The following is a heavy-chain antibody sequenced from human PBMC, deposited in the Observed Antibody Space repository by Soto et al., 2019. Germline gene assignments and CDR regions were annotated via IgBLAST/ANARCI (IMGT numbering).Heavy chain of an antibody. CDR3: ARLPGALVAVLYIYPLDGREAMSDVDV. D-gene: IGHD6-19*01. CDR1: GFTFNYYP. V-gene: IGHV3-30-3*01. CDR2: ISFDGSNK. Sequence: QMQLVESGGGVVQPGESLRLSCAASGFTFNYYPMHWVRQTPGKGLEWVAVISFDGSNKFYADSVKGRFTVSRDNSKNMLYLQLNSLRPEGAAVYYCARLPGALVAVLYIYPLDGREAMSDVDVWGQGTTVSVSS. J-gene: IGHJ6*02.